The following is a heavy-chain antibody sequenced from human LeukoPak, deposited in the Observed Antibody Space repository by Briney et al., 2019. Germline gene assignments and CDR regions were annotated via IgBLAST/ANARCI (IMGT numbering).Heavy chain of an antibody. V-gene: IGHV3-33*01. Sequence: PGRSLSLSCAVSGLSLSSYGMQWVRQPRSKGLEWVVVKRYGRSNNYYAETVEGRFTSSRDNSKNTLYLQMNSLRAEDTAVYYCASEMVATSREDYYYYYMDVWGKGTTVTVSS. CDR3: ASEMVATSREDYYYYYMDV. CDR2: KRYGRSNN. D-gene: IGHD5-12*01. J-gene: IGHJ6*03. CDR1: GLSLSSYG.